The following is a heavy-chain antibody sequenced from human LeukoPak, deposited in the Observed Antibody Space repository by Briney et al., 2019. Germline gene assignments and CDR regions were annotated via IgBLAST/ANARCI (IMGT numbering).Heavy chain of an antibody. J-gene: IGHJ6*03. CDR3: AKGLAAAGSWYYYYMDV. V-gene: IGHV3-48*01. Sequence: GGSLRLSCAASGFTFSSYNMNWVRQAPGKGLEWVSYISSSSNTIYYADSVKGRFTISRDNSKNTLYLQMNSLRAEDTAVYYCAKGLAAAGSWYYYYMDVWGKGTTVTVSS. CDR1: GFTFSSYN. CDR2: ISSSSNTI. D-gene: IGHD6-13*01.